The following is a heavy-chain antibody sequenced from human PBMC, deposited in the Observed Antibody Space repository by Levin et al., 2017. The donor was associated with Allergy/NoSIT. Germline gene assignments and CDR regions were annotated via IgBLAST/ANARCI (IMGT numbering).Heavy chain of an antibody. CDR1: GDSINNYY. Sequence: SQTLSLTCTVSGDSINNYYWSWVRQPPGKGLEWLGYIYYSGTTNYNPSLTSRVTISLYTSTSQFSLRLASVTAADTPLYNRAREVTAPWYLDVWGRGILVTVSS. J-gene: IGHJ2*01. V-gene: IGHV4-59*12. CDR2: IYYSGTT. D-gene: IGHD2-21*02. CDR3: AREVTAPWYLDV.